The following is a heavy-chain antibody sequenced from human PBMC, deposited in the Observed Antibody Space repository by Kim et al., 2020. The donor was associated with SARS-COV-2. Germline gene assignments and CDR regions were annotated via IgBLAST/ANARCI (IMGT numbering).Heavy chain of an antibody. D-gene: IGHD6-19*01. V-gene: IGHV1-69*01. J-gene: IGHJ4*02. Sequence: YAETFRGRVTITANESASTAYMELSSRRSEDTAVYYCARGGIAGAYYFDYWGQGTLVTVSS. CDR3: ARGGIAGAYYFDY.